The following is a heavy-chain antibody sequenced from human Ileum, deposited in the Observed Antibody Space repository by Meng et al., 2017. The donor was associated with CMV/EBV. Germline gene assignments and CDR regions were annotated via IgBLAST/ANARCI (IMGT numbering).Heavy chain of an antibody. CDR3: VRFMAGWYYFEY. D-gene: IGHD6-19*01. CDR1: GFSIANFG. V-gene: IGHV3-23*01. CDR2: IAPSGSGT. J-gene: IGHJ4*02. Sequence: GESLKISCAASGFSIANFGVRWVRQAPGEGLEWVATIAPSGSGTYYADSVRGRFTISRDNSKNTLYLQMSSLRAEDTAMYFCVRFMAGWYYFEYWGQGTRV.